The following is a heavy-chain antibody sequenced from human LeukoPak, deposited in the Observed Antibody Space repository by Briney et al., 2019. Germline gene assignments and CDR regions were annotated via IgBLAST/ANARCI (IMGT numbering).Heavy chain of an antibody. CDR1: GGSISSGGYY. Sequence: PSQTLSLTCTVSGGSISSGGYYWSWIRQHPGKGLEWIGYIYYSGSTYYNPSLKSRVTISVDTSENQFSLKLSSVTAADTAVYYCARNSELVLVYFDYWGQGTLVTVSS. J-gene: IGHJ4*02. CDR3: ARNSELVLVYFDY. D-gene: IGHD6-6*01. V-gene: IGHV4-31*03. CDR2: IYYSGST.